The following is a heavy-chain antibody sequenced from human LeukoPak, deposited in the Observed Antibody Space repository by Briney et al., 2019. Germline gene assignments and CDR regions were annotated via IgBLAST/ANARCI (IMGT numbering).Heavy chain of an antibody. CDR2: INPSGNST. D-gene: IGHD3-22*01. Sequence: ASVKVSCKASGYTFTSYFMHWVRQAPGQGLEWMGIINPSGNSTNYAQKLQGRVTMTTDTSTSTAYMALRSLRSDDTAVYYCARVASHLTAMIVVALDYWGQGTLVTVSS. V-gene: IGHV1-46*01. CDR3: ARVASHLTAMIVVALDY. CDR1: GYTFTSYF. J-gene: IGHJ4*02.